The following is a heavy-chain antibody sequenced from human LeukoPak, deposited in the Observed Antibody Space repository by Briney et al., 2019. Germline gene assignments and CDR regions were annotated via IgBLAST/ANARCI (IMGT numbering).Heavy chain of an antibody. Sequence: SVTVSCKASGGTFSIHAISWVRQAPGQGLEWVGGIIPIFGTTNYAQKFQGRVTITTDESTSTGYMELRSLRSDDTAVYYCARGDSGYDYGFDNWGQGTLVTVSS. D-gene: IGHD5-12*01. CDR3: ARGDSGYDYGFDN. CDR2: IIPIFGTT. V-gene: IGHV1-69*05. J-gene: IGHJ4*02. CDR1: GGTFSIHA.